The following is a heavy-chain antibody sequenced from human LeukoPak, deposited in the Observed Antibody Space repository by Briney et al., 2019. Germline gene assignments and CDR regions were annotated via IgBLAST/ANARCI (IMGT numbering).Heavy chain of an antibody. Sequence: GSSVKVSCKASGGTFSGYAISWVRQAPGQGLEWMGGIIPIFGTANYAQKFQGRVTITADESTSTAYMELSSLRSEDTAVYYCATLPVYAPGWYFDLWGRGTLVTVSS. CDR2: IIPIFGTA. V-gene: IGHV1-69*01. D-gene: IGHD5/OR15-5a*01. CDR1: GGTFSGYA. CDR3: ATLPVYAPGWYFDL. J-gene: IGHJ2*01.